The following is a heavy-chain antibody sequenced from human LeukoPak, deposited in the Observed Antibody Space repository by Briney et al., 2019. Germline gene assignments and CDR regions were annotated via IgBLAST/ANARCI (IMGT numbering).Heavy chain of an antibody. CDR2: ISYDGSNK. Sequence: GGSLRLSCAASGFTFSSYGMHWVRQAPGKGLEWVAVISYDGSNKYYADSVKGRFTISRDNSKNTLYLQMNSLRADDTAVYYCARDLAGYRDYWGQGTLVTVSS. V-gene: IGHV3-30*03. CDR1: GFTFSSYG. J-gene: IGHJ4*02. CDR3: ARDLAGYRDY. D-gene: IGHD3-9*01.